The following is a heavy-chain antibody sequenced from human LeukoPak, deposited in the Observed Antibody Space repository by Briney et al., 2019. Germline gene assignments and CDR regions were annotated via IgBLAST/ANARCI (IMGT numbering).Heavy chain of an antibody. CDR3: SITNYSPSLKSRARISGDSSKNMFSLRLSSVTAADTAVYYCAIHWGDMILVVSDAFDI. D-gene: IGHD3-10*01. J-gene: IGHJ3*02. V-gene: IGHV4-59*12. CDR2: IYYSGST. Sequence: SGTLSLTRAVSGDSLRGYYWCWVPQPPGKGLECRGYIYYSGSTNYNPSLKRRITISVDTTKKQFSLKLNSVTAAETALYYSSITNYSPSLKSRARISGDSSKNMFSLRLSSVTAADTAVYYCAIHWGDMILVVSDAFDIWGQGTLVTVSS. CDR1: GDSLRGYY.